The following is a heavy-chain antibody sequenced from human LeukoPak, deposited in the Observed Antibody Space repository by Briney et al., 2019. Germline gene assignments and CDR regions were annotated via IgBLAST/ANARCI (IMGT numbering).Heavy chain of an antibody. V-gene: IGHV3-30*18. CDR3: AKFGGDYRIDY. D-gene: IGHD4-17*01. Sequence: PGRSLRLSCAASGFTFSSYGMHWVRQAPGKGLEWVAVISYDGSNKYYADSVKGRFTISRDNSKNTLYLQMNSLRAEDTAVYYCAKFGGDYRIDYWGQGTLVTVSS. J-gene: IGHJ4*02. CDR1: GFTFSSYG. CDR2: ISYDGSNK.